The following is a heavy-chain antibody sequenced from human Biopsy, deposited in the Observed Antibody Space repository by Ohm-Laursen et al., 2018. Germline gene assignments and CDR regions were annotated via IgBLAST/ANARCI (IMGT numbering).Heavy chain of an antibody. CDR2: ISYTGYT. V-gene: IGHV4-59*11. CDR3: ARGSNEYGGLYFPH. CDR1: GGSFTGHY. Sequence: GTLPLTCTVSGGSFTGHYWSWIRQPPGKGLEWIGHISYTGYTSYKSSLKSRVTISLDTSRKHFSLRLTSLAAADTAVYYCARGSNEYGGLYFPHWGQGTLVTVSS. J-gene: IGHJ1*01. D-gene: IGHD4-23*01.